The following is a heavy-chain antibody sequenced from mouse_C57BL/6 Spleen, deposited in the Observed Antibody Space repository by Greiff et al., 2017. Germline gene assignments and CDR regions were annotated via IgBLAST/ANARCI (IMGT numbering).Heavy chain of an antibody. D-gene: IGHD4-1*01. J-gene: IGHJ3*01. V-gene: IGHV1-61*01. CDR2: IYPSDSET. CDR3: AGGGIWGLAY. CDR1: GYTFTSYW. Sequence: QVQLQQPGAELVRPGSSVKLSCKASGYTFTSYWMDWVKQRPGQGLEWIGNIYPSDSETHYNPKFKDKATLTVDKSSSTAYMQLSSLTSEDSAVYYCAGGGIWGLAYWGQGTLVTVSA.